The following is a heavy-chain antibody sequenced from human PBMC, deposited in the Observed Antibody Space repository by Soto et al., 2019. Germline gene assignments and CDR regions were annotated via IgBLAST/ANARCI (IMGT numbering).Heavy chain of an antibody. D-gene: IGHD4-17*01. J-gene: IGHJ4*02. V-gene: IGHV1-18*01. Sequence: ASVKVSCTASGGTFSSYAISWVRQAPGQGLEWMGWISAYNGSTNYAQKLQGRVTMTADTSTSTAYMELRSLRSDDTAVYYCAFRSDYNEDFDYWGQGTLVTVSS. CDR1: GGTFSSYA. CDR2: ISAYNGST. CDR3: AFRSDYNEDFDY.